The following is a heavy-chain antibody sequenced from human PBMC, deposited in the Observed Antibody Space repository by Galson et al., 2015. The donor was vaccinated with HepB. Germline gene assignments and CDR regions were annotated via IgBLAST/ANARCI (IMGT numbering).Heavy chain of an antibody. D-gene: IGHD2-2*01. CDR2: ISGGGGTT. J-gene: IGHJ6*02. CDR1: GFTFMYFT. V-gene: IGHV3-23*01. Sequence: SLRLSCAASGFTFMYFTMTWVRQAPGKGLEWVSAISGGGGTTYYADSVKGRFTISRDNSKNTLYLQMNSLRAGDTAVYYCAKTLGYCSTTSCFDHGMDVWGQGTTVTVSS. CDR3: AKTLGYCSTTSCFDHGMDV.